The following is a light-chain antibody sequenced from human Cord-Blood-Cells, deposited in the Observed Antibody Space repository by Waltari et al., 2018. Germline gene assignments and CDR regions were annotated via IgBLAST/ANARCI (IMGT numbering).Light chain of an antibody. J-gene: IGLJ1*01. CDR3: SSYTSSSTLV. CDR2: NVS. CDR1: SSDGGGYNY. V-gene: IGLV2-14*03. Sequence: QSALTQPASVSGSTGQSITITCTGTSSDGGGYNYVSWYQHHPGKAPTFVIYNVSNRPSEVSNRFSCSKSVNTASLTISGLHSEVYADYYCSSYTSSSTLVCGTGTKVTVL.